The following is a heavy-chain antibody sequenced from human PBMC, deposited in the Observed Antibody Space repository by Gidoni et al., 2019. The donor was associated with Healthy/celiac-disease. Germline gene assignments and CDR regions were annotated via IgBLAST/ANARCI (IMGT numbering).Heavy chain of an antibody. V-gene: IGHV3-9*01. CDR2: ISWNSGSI. D-gene: IGHD3-16*02. CDR3: AKDMITFGGVIVKVYAFDI. J-gene: IGHJ3*02. CDR1: GFTLDDYA. Sequence: EVQLVESGGGLVQPGRSLRLSCAASGFTLDDYAMPWVRQAPGKGLEWVSGISWNSGSIGYEDSVKGRFTISRDNAKNSLYLQMNSLRAEDTALYYCAKDMITFGGVIVKVYAFDIWGQGTMVTVSS.